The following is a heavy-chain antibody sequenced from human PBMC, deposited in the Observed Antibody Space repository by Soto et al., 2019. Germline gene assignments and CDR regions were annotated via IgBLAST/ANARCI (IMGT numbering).Heavy chain of an antibody. Sequence: GGSLRLSCAASGFTFSSYSMNWVRQAPGKGLEWVSYISSSSSTIYYADSVKGRFTISRDNAKNSLYLQMNSLRAEDTAVYYCTYSTLSSSPYYYGMEVWGQGTTVTLSS. V-gene: IGHV3-48*01. CDR3: TYSTLSSSPYYYGMEV. CDR2: ISSSSSTI. D-gene: IGHD6-13*01. J-gene: IGHJ6*02. CDR1: GFTFSSYS.